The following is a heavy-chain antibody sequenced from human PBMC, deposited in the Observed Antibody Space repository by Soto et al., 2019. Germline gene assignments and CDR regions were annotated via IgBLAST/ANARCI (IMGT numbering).Heavy chain of an antibody. V-gene: IGHV4-30-2*01. J-gene: IGHJ4*02. D-gene: IGHD3-10*01. CDR3: ARVRREFDTSGPVYY. CDR2: IYFGGST. Sequence: QLQLQESGSGLVKPSQTLSLTCAVSGGSISSGDYSWHWIRQPPGKRLEWIGDIYFGGSTYYNPSLQSRVTMSVDRSRNQFSLKLTSVTAADTAVYYCARVRREFDTSGPVYYWGKGTLVTVSS. CDR1: GGSISSGDYS.